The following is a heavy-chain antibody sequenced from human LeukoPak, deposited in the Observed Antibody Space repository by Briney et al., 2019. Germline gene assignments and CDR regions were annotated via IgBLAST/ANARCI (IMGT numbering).Heavy chain of an antibody. D-gene: IGHD2-2*01. J-gene: IGHJ4*02. CDR3: AKDSVPAARRGINY. CDR1: GFTFSSYG. CDR2: IRYDGSNK. Sequence: PGGSLRLSCAASGFTFSSYGMHWVRQAPGKGLEWVAFIRYDGSNKYYADSVKGRFTISRDNSKNTLYLQMNSLRAEDTAVYYCAKDSVPAARRGINYWGQGTLVTVSS. V-gene: IGHV3-30*02.